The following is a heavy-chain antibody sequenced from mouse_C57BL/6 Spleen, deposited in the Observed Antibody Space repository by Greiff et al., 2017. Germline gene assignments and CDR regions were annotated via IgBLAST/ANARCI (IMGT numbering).Heavy chain of an antibody. V-gene: IGHV2-2*01. CDR2: IWSGGST. CDR1: GFSLTSYG. CDR3: AIRAGHDYDPFAY. Sequence: QVQLKESGPGLVQPSQSLSITCTVSGFSLTSYGVHWVRQSPGKGLEWLGVIWSGGSTDYNAAFISRLSISKDNSKSQVFFKMNSLQADDTAIYYCAIRAGHDYDPFAYWGQGTLVTVSA. J-gene: IGHJ3*01. D-gene: IGHD2-4*01.